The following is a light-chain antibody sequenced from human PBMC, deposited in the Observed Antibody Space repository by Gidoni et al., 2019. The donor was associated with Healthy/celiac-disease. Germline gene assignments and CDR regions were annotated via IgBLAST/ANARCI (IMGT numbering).Light chain of an antibody. V-gene: IGKV3-15*01. Sequence: EIVMTQSPATLSVSPGERATLSCRAGQSVSSNLAWYQQKPGQAPRLLIYGASTRATGIPARFSGSGSGTEFTLTISSLQSEDFAVYYCQQYNNWPITFGQXTRLEIK. CDR1: QSVSSN. CDR3: QQYNNWPIT. CDR2: GAS. J-gene: IGKJ5*01.